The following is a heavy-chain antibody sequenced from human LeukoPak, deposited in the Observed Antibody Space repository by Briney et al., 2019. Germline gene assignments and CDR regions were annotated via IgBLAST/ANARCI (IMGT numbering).Heavy chain of an antibody. CDR1: GGSFSGYY. CDR2: INHSGST. CDR3: GRFGEFLFFEY. Sequence: SETLSLTCAVYGGSFSGYYWSWIRQPPGKGLEWSGEINHSGSTNYNPSLKSRVTISLETSKNQFSLKLSSGTGADMAVYYCGRFGEFLFFEYWGQGTLVSVFS. J-gene: IGHJ4*02. V-gene: IGHV4-34*01. D-gene: IGHD3-10*01.